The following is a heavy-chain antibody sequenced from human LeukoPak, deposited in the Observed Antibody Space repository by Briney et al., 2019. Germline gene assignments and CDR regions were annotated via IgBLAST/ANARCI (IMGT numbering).Heavy chain of an antibody. CDR1: GGSISSSSYY. Sequence: SETLSLXCTVSGGSISSSSYYWGWIRQPPGKGQEWIGSIYYSGITYYNPSLKSRVTISVDTSKNQFSLKLSSVTAADTAVYYCARHNPYSSSWPFFDYWGQGTLVTISS. CDR2: IYYSGIT. J-gene: IGHJ4*02. D-gene: IGHD6-13*01. V-gene: IGHV4-39*01. CDR3: ARHNPYSSSWPFFDY.